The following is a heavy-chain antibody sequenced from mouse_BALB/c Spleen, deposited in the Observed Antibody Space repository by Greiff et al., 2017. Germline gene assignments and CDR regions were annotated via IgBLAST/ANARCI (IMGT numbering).Heavy chain of an antibody. Sequence: VQLVESGPGLVAPSQSLSITCTVSGFSLTSYGVHWVRQPPGKGLEWLGVIWAGGSTNYNSALMSRLSISKDNSKSQVFLKMNSLQTDDTAMYYCARDERGNYPYAMDYWGQGTSVTVSS. J-gene: IGHJ4*01. D-gene: IGHD2-1*01. V-gene: IGHV2-9*02. CDR2: IWAGGST. CDR3: ARDERGNYPYAMDY. CDR1: GFSLTSYG.